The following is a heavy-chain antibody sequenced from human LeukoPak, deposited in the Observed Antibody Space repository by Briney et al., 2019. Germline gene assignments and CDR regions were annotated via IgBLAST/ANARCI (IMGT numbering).Heavy chain of an antibody. Sequence: SETLSLTCSVSGGSISTYHWNWIPKPPGKGLEWIGYMQSSGISNYSPSLKSRVTIFVDTSKNQFVLNLSSVTAADTAVYYCARDKQHSYGRYFDHWGQGMLVTVSS. D-gene: IGHD5-18*01. CDR2: MQSSGIS. CDR3: ARDKQHSYGRYFDH. V-gene: IGHV4-59*01. J-gene: IGHJ4*02. CDR1: GGSISTYH.